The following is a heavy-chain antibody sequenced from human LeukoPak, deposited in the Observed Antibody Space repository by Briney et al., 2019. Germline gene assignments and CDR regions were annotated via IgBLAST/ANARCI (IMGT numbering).Heavy chain of an antibody. J-gene: IGHJ4*02. CDR3: ARLSGIIMVRDFDY. D-gene: IGHD3-10*01. CDR1: GASISSSSYY. V-gene: IGHV4-39*01. CDR2: IYYRGST. Sequence: PSETLSLTCTLSGASISSSSYYWGWIRQPPGKGLEWIGSIYYRGSTYYNPSLKSRVTISVDTSKNQFSLKLSSVTAADTAVYYCARLSGIIMVRDFDYWGQGTLVTVS.